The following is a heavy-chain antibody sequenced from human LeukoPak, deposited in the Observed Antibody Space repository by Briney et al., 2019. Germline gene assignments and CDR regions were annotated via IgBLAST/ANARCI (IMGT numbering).Heavy chain of an antibody. CDR3: ARGRWEVPSDY. V-gene: IGHV1-8*01. CDR2: MGPHRRDT. CDR1: GYTFTSYD. J-gene: IGHJ4*02. Sequence: ASVKVSCKASGYTFTSYDINWVRQAPGQGLEWMGWMGPHRRDTGYAQKFQGRVTMTSDTSISTAYMELSSLRSEDTAVYYCARGRWEVPSDYWGQGTLVAVSS. D-gene: IGHD1-26*01.